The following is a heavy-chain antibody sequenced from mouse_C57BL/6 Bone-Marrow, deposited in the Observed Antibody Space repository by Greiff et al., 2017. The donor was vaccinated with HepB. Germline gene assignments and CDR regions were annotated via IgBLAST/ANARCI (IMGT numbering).Heavy chain of an antibody. Sequence: VQGVESGAELVKPGASVKMSCKASGYTFTTYPIEWMKQNHGKSLEWIGNFHPYNDDTKYNEKFKGKATLTVEKSSSTVYLELSRLTSDDSAVYYCARRGLLRYPWFAYWGQGTLVTVSA. CDR3: ARRGLLRYPWFAY. V-gene: IGHV1-47*01. CDR1: GYTFTTYP. J-gene: IGHJ3*01. D-gene: IGHD1-1*01. CDR2: FHPYNDDT.